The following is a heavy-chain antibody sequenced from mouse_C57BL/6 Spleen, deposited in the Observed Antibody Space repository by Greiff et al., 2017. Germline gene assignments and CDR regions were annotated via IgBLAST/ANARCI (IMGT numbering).Heavy chain of an antibody. Sequence: QVQLQQPGAELVKPGASVKLSCQASGYTFTSYWMQWVKQRPGRGLEWIGRIDPNSGGTKYNEKFKSKATLTVDKPSRTAYMHLSSLTAEDSAVYFWARSDLQFITTVGGYCDVWGTGTTVTVSS. V-gene: IGHV1-72*01. D-gene: IGHD1-1*01. CDR2: IDPNSGGT. CDR3: ARSDLQFITTVGGYCDV. J-gene: IGHJ1*03. CDR1: GYTFTSYW.